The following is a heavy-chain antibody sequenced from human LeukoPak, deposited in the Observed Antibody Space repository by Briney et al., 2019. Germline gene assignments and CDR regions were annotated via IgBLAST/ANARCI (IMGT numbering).Heavy chain of an antibody. CDR3: ARQGTYYDSSGYYYV. Sequence: GESLKISCKASGYTFTGYYMHWVRQAPGQGLEWMGWINPNSGGTNYAQKFQGRVTMTRDTSISTAYMELSRLRSDDTAVYYCARQGTYYDSSGYYYVWGQGTLVTVSS. V-gene: IGHV1-2*02. CDR1: GYTFTGYY. J-gene: IGHJ4*02. D-gene: IGHD3-22*01. CDR2: INPNSGGT.